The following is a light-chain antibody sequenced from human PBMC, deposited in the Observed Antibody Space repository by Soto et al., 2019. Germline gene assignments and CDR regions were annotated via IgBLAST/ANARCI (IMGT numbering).Light chain of an antibody. CDR2: DAS. V-gene: IGKV3-11*01. J-gene: IGKJ3*01. Sequence: EIVLTQSPATLSLSPGKRATLSCRASQSVSSYLAWYQQKPGQAPRLLIYDASNRATGIPARFSGSGSGTDFTLAISSLEPEDFVVYYCQQRRNWPFTFGPGTKVDIK. CDR3: QQRRNWPFT. CDR1: QSVSSY.